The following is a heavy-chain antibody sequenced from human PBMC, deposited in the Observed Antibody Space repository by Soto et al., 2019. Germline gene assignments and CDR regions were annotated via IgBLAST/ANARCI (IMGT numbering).Heavy chain of an antibody. CDR3: ARANSGYVRFDY. D-gene: IGHD5-12*01. CDR2: IYHSGST. CDR1: GGSISSGGYS. Sequence: PSETLSLTCAVSGGSISSGGYSWSWIRQPPGKGLEWIGYIYHSGSTYYNPSLKSRVTISVDRSKNQFSLKLSSVTAADTAVYYCARANSGYVRFDYWGQGTLVTGLL. V-gene: IGHV4-30-2*01. J-gene: IGHJ4*02.